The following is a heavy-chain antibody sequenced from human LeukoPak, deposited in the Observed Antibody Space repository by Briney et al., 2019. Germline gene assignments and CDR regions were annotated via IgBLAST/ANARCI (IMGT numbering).Heavy chain of an antibody. CDR1: GFTFSYCG. Sequence: GGSLRLSCAASGFTFSYCGMHWVRQAPGKGLEWVSSISSSSSYIYYADSVKGRFTISRDNAKNSLYLQMNSLRAEDTALYYCARLRTTGTFDYWGQGTLVTVSS. CDR2: ISSSSSYI. CDR3: ARLRTTGTFDY. V-gene: IGHV3-21*01. J-gene: IGHJ4*02. D-gene: IGHD1-1*01.